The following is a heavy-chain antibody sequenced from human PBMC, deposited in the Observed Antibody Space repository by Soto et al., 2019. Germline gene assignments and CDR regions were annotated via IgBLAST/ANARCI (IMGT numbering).Heavy chain of an antibody. Sequence: EVQLLESGGGLVQPGGSLRLSCAASGFTFSNHAMTWVRQAPGKGLEWVSVISGSGGSLYYADSVKGRVTISRDYSKNTVYLQMHSLRAEDTAVYFCARDSPIGYNYGRIDYWGQGTLVTVSS. V-gene: IGHV3-23*01. D-gene: IGHD5-18*01. J-gene: IGHJ4*02. CDR1: GFTFSNHA. CDR3: ARDSPIGYNYGRIDY. CDR2: ISGSGGSL.